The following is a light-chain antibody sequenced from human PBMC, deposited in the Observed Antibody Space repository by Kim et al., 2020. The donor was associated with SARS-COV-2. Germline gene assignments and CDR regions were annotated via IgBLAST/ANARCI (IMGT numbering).Light chain of an antibody. CDR1: QSVSSNY. V-gene: IGKV3-20*01. CDR2: GAS. J-gene: IGKJ1*01. CDR3: QQYASSRT. Sequence: EIVLTQSPGTLSLSPGERATLSCRASQSVSSNYLAWYQQKPGQAPRLLIYGASSRATGITDRFSGSGSGTYFTLTISRLEPDDFAVYYWQQYASSRTFGQGTKVDIK.